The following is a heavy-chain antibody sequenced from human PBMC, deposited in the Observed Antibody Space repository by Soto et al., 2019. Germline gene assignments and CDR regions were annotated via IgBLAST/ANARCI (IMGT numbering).Heavy chain of an antibody. V-gene: IGHV4-59*01. Sequence: SETLSLTCTVSGGSISSYYWSWIRQPPGKGLEWIGYIYYSGSTNYNPSLKSRVTISVDTSKNQFSLKLSSVTAADTAVYYCARDSEMATLGAFDIWGQGTMVTVSS. D-gene: IGHD5-12*01. CDR2: IYYSGST. CDR3: ARDSEMATLGAFDI. J-gene: IGHJ3*02. CDR1: GGSISSYY.